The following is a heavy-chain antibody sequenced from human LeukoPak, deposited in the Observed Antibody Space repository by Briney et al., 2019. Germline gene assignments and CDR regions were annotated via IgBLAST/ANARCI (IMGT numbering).Heavy chain of an antibody. Sequence: PTGGSLRLSCAASGFTFSIYAMSWVRQAPGKGLEWVSDISGSGGSTHYADSVKGRFTISRDISKNTLYLQMNSLRAEEAAVYYCAKGSYSSSWYYFDDWGQGTLVTVSS. D-gene: IGHD6-13*01. CDR3: AKGSYSSSWYYFDD. J-gene: IGHJ4*02. CDR1: GFTFSIYA. CDR2: ISGSGGST. V-gene: IGHV3-23*01.